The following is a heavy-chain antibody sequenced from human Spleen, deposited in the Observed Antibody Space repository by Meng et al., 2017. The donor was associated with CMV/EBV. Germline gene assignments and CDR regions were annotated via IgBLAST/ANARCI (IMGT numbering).Heavy chain of an antibody. D-gene: IGHD6-6*01. CDR1: GFTFSSYW. CDR3: VRDAGSSSGDDAFDI. V-gene: IGHV3-7*01. CDR2: INQDGTEK. J-gene: IGHJ3*02. Sequence: GESLKISCEASGFTFSSYWMTWVRQAPGKGLELVASINQDGTEKYYVDSVKGRFTISRDNAKNSLYLQMNSLRADDTAVYYCVRDAGSSSGDDAFDIWGQGTMVTVSS.